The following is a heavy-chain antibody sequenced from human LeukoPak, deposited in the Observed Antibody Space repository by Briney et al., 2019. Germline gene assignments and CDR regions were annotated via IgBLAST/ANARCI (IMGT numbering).Heavy chain of an antibody. D-gene: IGHD6-13*01. J-gene: IGHJ1*01. Sequence: SETLSLTCAVYGGSFSGYYWSWIRQPPGKGLEWIGEINHSGSTNYNPSLKSRVTISVDTSKNQFSLKLSPVTAADTAVYYCARVGSAAARHWGQGTLVTVSS. CDR1: GGSFSGYY. CDR3: ARVGSAAARH. CDR2: INHSGST. V-gene: IGHV4-34*01.